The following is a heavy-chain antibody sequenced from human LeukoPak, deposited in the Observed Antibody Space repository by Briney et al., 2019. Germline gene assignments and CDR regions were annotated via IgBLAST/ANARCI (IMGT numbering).Heavy chain of an antibody. D-gene: IGHD3-22*01. CDR2: ISHSGRT. CDR3: ARRNYYDSSGYFDS. J-gene: IGHJ4*03. CDR1: GGSISGDNW. V-gene: IGHV4-4*02. Sequence: SETLSLTCTVSGGSISGDNWWNWVRQPPGKGLEWIGEISHSGRTNYNPSLKTRVTMSVDKSKNQFSLKLNSVTAADAAVYYCARRNYYDSSGYFDSWGQGTLVTVSS.